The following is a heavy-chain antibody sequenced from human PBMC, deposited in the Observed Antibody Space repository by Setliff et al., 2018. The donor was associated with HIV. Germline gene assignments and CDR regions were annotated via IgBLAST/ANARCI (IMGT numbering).Heavy chain of an antibody. J-gene: IGHJ6*03. CDR3: ATSSRIYYYSYMDV. D-gene: IGHD2-2*01. CDR2: IVVGSGNI. Sequence: GASVKVSCKASGFTFTTSAMQWVRQARGQRLEWIGWIVVGSGNINYAQNFQERVTITRDMSTSTAYMELSSLRSEDTALYYCATSSRIYYYSYMDVWGKGTTVTVSS. CDR1: GFTFTTSA. V-gene: IGHV1-58*02.